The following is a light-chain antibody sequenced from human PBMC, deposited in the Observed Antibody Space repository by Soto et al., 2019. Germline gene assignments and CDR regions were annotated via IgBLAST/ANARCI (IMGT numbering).Light chain of an antibody. J-gene: IGLJ1*01. Sequence: QSVLTQPPSASGSPGQSVPISCTGTSSDVGGYNYVSWYQQHPGKAPKLMIYEVSKRPSGVPDRFSGSKSGNTASLTVSGLQAEDEADYYCSSYAGSNNLGVFGTGTKVTVL. CDR1: SSDVGGYNY. CDR2: EVS. CDR3: SSYAGSNNLGV. V-gene: IGLV2-8*01.